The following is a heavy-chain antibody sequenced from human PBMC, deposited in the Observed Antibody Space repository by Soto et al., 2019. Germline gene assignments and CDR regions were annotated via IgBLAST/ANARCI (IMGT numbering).Heavy chain of an antibody. CDR2: IYPGDYET. CDR3: ARSPRSSPYFDY. J-gene: IGHJ4*02. D-gene: IGHD6-13*01. Sequence: GESLKISCQCSGYTFSNFWIAWVRQLPGKGLEWMGIIYPGDYETRYSPSFHGKVTISADRSIGTAYLQWSSLEASDSAFYFCARSPRSSPYFDYWGQGALVTVSS. CDR1: GYTFSNFW. V-gene: IGHV5-51*01.